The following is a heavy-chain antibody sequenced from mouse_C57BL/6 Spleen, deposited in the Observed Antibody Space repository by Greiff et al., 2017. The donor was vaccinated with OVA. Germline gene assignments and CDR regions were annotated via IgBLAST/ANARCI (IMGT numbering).Heavy chain of an antibody. V-gene: IGHV1-62-2*01. Sequence: LEKPGASVKLSCKASGYTFTEYTIHWVKQRSGQGLERIGGFYPGRGSINNNENFKDKATLTADKSSSTVYTELSRLSSEDSAVYFCARQYGDDYFDYWGQGTTLTVSS. J-gene: IGHJ2*01. CDR3: ARQYGDDYFDY. CDR2: FYPGRGSI. D-gene: IGHD2-13*01. CDR1: GYTFTEYT.